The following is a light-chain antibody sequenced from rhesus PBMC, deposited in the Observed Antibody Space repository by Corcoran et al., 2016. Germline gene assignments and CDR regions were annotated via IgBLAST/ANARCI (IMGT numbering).Light chain of an antibody. CDR1: QGINSY. CDR2: YAN. Sequence: DIQMSQSPSSLSASVGDRVTITCRASQGINSYLNWYQQKPGKTPKHLIYYANTLASGVPPRFSGSGSATDFTLTITNLQPEDFATYYCQQGNSDPWTFGQGTKVEIK. CDR3: QQGNSDPWT. J-gene: IGKJ1*01. V-gene: IGKV1-32*02.